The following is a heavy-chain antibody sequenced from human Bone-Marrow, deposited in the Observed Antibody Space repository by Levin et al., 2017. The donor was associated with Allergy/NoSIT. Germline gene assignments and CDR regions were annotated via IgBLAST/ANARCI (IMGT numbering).Heavy chain of an antibody. CDR1: GGSMSRYY. CDR2: IYYTGDA. J-gene: IGHJ4*02. Sequence: PSETLSLTCSVSGGSMSRYYWSWIRQSPERGLEWIAYIYYTGDASYNPSLEGRVTISIDTPKNQFSLRLNSVTAADTALYYCARARDSFGYLPLDYWGQGTLVTVSS. CDR3: ARARDSFGYLPLDY. D-gene: IGHD5-18*01. V-gene: IGHV4-59*01.